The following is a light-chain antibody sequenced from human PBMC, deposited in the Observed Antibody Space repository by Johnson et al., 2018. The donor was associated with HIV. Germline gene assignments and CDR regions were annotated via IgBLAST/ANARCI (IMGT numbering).Light chain of an antibody. CDR1: SCDIGNNY. Sequence: HSVLTQPPSVSAAPGQKVTISCSGSSCDIGNNYVSWHQQLPGTAPKVLIYDNNKRPSGIPDRFSGSKSGTSATLGITGLQTGDEADYYCGTWDSSLSAYVFGTGSKVTVL. J-gene: IGLJ1*01. V-gene: IGLV1-51*01. CDR2: DNN. CDR3: GTWDSSLSAYV.